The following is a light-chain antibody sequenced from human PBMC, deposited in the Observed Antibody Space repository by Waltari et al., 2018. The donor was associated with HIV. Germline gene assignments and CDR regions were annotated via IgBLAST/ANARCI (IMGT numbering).Light chain of an antibody. Sequence: EIVMTQSPATLSISPGERATLSCRASQSVSSNLAWYQQKPGQAPRLLIYGASTRATGIPARFSGSGSGTEFTLTISSLQSEDFAVYYCQQYNEWHRYSFGQGTKLEIK. CDR1: QSVSSN. J-gene: IGKJ2*01. CDR3: QQYNEWHRYS. CDR2: GAS. V-gene: IGKV3-15*01.